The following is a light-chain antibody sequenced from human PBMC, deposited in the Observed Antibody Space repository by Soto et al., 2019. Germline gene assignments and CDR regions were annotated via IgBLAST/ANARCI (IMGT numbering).Light chain of an antibody. CDR2: GAS. Sequence: EIVMTHSPATLSVSPGETATLSCRASQSVGSNLAWYQQRPGQAPRLLIYGASTRATGIPARFSGSGSGTEFTLTISSLQSEDFAVYYCQQHNNWPPITFGQGTRLEIK. J-gene: IGKJ5*01. CDR3: QQHNNWPPIT. V-gene: IGKV3-15*01. CDR1: QSVGSN.